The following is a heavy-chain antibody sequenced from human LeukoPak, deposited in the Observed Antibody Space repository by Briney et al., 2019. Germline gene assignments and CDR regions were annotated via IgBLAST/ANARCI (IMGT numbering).Heavy chain of an antibody. J-gene: IGHJ4*02. D-gene: IGHD1-7*01. CDR2: INPDGSTT. CDR1: GFTFSSYW. V-gene: IGHV3-74*01. Sequence: PGGSLRLSCAASGFTFSSYWVHWVRQAPGRGLVWVSRINPDGSTTNYADSVKGRFTISRDNAKSTLYLQMNSLRAEDTAVYYCATAGNYRFDYWGQGTLVTVSS. CDR3: ATAGNYRFDY.